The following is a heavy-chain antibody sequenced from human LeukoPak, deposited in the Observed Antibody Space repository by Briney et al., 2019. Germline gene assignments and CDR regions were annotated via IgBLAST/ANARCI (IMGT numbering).Heavy chain of an antibody. J-gene: IGHJ3*02. CDR3: ATARPHIVVPPGAFDI. CDR2: FDPEDGET. Sequence: ASVKVSCKVSGYTLTELSMHWVRQAPGKGREWMGGFDPEDGETIYAQKFQGRVTMTEDTSTDTAYMELSSLRSEDTAVYYCATARPHIVVPPGAFDIWGQGTMVTVSS. D-gene: IGHD2-21*01. V-gene: IGHV1-24*01. CDR1: GYTLTELS.